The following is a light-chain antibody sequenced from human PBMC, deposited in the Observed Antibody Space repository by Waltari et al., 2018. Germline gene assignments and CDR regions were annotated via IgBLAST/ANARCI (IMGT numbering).Light chain of an antibody. J-gene: IGKJ1*01. Sequence: DIQMTQSPSSLSECVGDRVTITCRASQSNSSYLNWYQQKPGKAPKLLIYAASSLQSGVPSRFSGSGSGTDFTLTISSLQPEDFATYYCQQSYSTPRTFVQGTKVEIK. V-gene: IGKV1-39*01. CDR2: AAS. CDR1: QSNSSY. CDR3: QQSYSTPRT.